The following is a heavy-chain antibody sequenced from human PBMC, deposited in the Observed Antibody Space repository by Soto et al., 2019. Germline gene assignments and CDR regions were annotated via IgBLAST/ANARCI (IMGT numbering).Heavy chain of an antibody. Sequence: ASVKVSCKASGYTFTSHDIMWVRQATGQGLEWMGWVNPNSGNTDSAHKFQGRVTMTWNTAINTVYMELSSLRFEDTAVYYCARGYYDSSGYYPFDYWGQGTLVTVSS. CDR1: GYTFTSHD. V-gene: IGHV1-8*01. CDR3: ARGYYDSSGYYPFDY. CDR2: VNPNSGNT. D-gene: IGHD3-22*01. J-gene: IGHJ4*02.